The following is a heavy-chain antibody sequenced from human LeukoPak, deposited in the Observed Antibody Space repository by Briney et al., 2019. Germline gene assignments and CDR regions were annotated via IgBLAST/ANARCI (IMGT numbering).Heavy chain of an antibody. D-gene: IGHD3-3*01. CDR1: GFTFSSYG. J-gene: IGHJ6*02. V-gene: IGHV3-30*19. CDR3: ARSERKRFLEWSLDYYYGMDV. Sequence: GGSLRLSCAASGFTFSSYGMHWVRQAPGKGLEWVAVISYDGSNKYYADSVKGRFTISRDNSKNTLYLQMNSLRAEDTAVYYCARSERKRFLEWSLDYYYGMDVWGQGTTVTVSS. CDR2: ISYDGSNK.